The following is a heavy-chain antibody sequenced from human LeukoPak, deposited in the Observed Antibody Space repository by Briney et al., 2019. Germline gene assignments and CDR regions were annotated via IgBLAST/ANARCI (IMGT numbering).Heavy chain of an antibody. CDR3: ARDKNYYDSSGWFDP. V-gene: IGHV1-69*01. J-gene: IGHJ5*02. CDR1: GGTFSSYA. D-gene: IGHD3-22*01. CDR2: IIPIFGTA. Sequence: SVKVSCKASGGTFSSYAISWVRQAPGQGLEWMGGIIPIFGTANYAQKFQGRVTITADESTSTAYMELSSLRSEDTAVYYCARDKNYYDSSGWFDPWGQGTLVTVSS.